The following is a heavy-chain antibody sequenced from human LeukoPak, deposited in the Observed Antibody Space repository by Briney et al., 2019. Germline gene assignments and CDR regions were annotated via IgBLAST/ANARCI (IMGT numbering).Heavy chain of an antibody. D-gene: IGHD3-10*01. CDR1: GFTFDDYA. J-gene: IGHJ6*02. Sequence: SLRLSCAASGFTFDDYAMHWVRQAPGKGLEWVSGISWNSGNIGYADSVKGRFTISRDNAKNSLYLQMDSLRAEDTALYYCAKTSGISYYYYVMDGWGQGTTVTVSS. CDR2: ISWNSGNI. V-gene: IGHV3-9*01. CDR3: AKTSGISYYYYVMDG.